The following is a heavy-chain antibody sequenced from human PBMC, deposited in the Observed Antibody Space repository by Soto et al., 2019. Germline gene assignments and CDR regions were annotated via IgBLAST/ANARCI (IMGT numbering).Heavy chain of an antibody. CDR3: ARDRGSYALDY. CDR2: ISAYNGNT. Sequence: QVQLVQSGAEVKKPGASVKVSCKASGYTFSSYGIIWVRQAPGQGLEWMGWISAYNGNTNYAQKLQGRATMTTDTSPSTAYMERRSLRSDDTAVYYCARDRGSYALDYWGQGTLVTVSS. V-gene: IGHV1-18*01. J-gene: IGHJ4*02. CDR1: GYTFSSYG. D-gene: IGHD1-26*01.